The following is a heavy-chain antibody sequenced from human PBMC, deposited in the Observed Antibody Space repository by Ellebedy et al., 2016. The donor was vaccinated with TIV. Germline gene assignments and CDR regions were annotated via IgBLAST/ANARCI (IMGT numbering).Heavy chain of an antibody. Sequence: GESLKISCAASGFTFSSYWMSWVRQAPGKGLEWVANIKQDGSEKYYVDSVKGRFTISRDNAKNSLYLQMNSLRAEDTAVYYCGRGNGYAFDIWGQGTMVTVSS. D-gene: IGHD1-1*01. CDR1: GFTFSSYW. J-gene: IGHJ3*02. V-gene: IGHV3-7*01. CDR2: IKQDGSEK. CDR3: GRGNGYAFDI.